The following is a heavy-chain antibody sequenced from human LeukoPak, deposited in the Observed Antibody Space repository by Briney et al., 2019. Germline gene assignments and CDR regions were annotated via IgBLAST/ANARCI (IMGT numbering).Heavy chain of an antibody. J-gene: IGHJ5*02. Sequence: GGSLRLSCAASGFTLSSNAMNWVRQAPGKGLEWVSGISGSGGSTYYADSVKGRFTISRDKSKNTLYLLMISLRPEDTAVYYCAKDSGSGSYYGPNWFDPWGQGTLVTVSS. CDR2: ISGSGGST. CDR3: AKDSGSGSYYGPNWFDP. CDR1: GFTLSSNA. D-gene: IGHD3-10*01. V-gene: IGHV3-23*01.